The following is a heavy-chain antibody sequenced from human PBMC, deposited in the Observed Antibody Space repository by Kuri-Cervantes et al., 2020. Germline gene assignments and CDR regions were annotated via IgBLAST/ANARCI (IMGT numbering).Heavy chain of an antibody. D-gene: IGHD5-24*01. V-gene: IGHV4-34*01. CDR1: GFTFSAHY. CDR2: INHSGST. Sequence: GSLRLSCVASGFTFSAHYMSWIRQAPGKGLEWIGEINHSGSTNYNPSLKSRVTISVDTSKNQFSLKLSSVTAADAAVYYCARSIRWAFDIWGQGTMVTVSS. CDR3: ARSIRWAFDI. J-gene: IGHJ3*02.